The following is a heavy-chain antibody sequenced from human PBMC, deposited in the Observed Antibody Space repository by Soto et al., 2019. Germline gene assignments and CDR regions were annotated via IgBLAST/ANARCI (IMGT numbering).Heavy chain of an antibody. J-gene: IGHJ4*02. Sequence: PGGSLRLSCAASGFTFSTSWMTWVRQAPGKGLEWVSAISGRGGRKYYADSVKGRFTISRDNSKNTLYLQMNSLRAEDTAVYYCAKDNFDWSVDYWGQGTLVTGSS. CDR1: GFTFSTSW. V-gene: IGHV3-23*01. D-gene: IGHD3-9*01. CDR2: ISGRGGRK. CDR3: AKDNFDWSVDY.